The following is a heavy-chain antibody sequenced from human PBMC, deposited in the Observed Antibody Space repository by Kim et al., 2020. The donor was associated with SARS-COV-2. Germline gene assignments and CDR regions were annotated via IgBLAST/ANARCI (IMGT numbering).Heavy chain of an antibody. J-gene: IGHJ5*02. CDR1: GGSFSGYY. CDR2: IHHSGST. Sequence: SETLSLTCAVYGGSFSGYYWSWIRQPPGKGLEWIGEIHHSGSTNYNPSLKSRVTISVDTSKNQFSLKLSSVTAADTAVYYCARGLLYSSGRWFDPWGQGTLVTVSS. CDR3: ARGLLYSSGRWFDP. D-gene: IGHD6-19*01. V-gene: IGHV4-34*01.